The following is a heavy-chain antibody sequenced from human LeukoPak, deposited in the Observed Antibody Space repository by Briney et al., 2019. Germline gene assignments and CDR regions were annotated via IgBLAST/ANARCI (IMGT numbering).Heavy chain of an antibody. CDR1: GFTFSNYW. CDR2: IKQDATQK. CDR3: ARDCGSDCSQAFDI. Sequence: QPGGSLRLSCAASGFTFSNYWMSWVRQAPGKGLEWVADIKQDATQKYYVDSVEGRFTISRDNAKNSLYLQMNSLRVEDTAVYYCARDCGSDCSQAFDIWARGQWSPSLQ. V-gene: IGHV3-7*05. D-gene: IGHD2-21*02. J-gene: IGHJ3*02.